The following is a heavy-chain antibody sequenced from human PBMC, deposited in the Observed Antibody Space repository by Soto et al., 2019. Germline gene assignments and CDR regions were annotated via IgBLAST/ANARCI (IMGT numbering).Heavy chain of an antibody. CDR1: GYTFTSYD. D-gene: IGHD2-2*01. CDR3: ARGFIVVVPAATSFDY. J-gene: IGHJ4*02. CDR2: MNPNSGNT. Sequence: RASVKVSCKASGYTFTSYDINWVRQATGQGLEWMGWMNPNSGNTGYAQKFQGRVTMTRNTSISTAYMELSSLRSEDTAVYYCARGFIVVVPAATSFDYWGQGTLVTVSS. V-gene: IGHV1-8*01.